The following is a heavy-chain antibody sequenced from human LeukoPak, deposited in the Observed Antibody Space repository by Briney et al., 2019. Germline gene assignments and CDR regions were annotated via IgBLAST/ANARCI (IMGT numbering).Heavy chain of an antibody. D-gene: IGHD2-15*01. V-gene: IGHV3-21*01. CDR1: GFTFSSYS. J-gene: IGHJ4*02. CDR3: ARDGGYCSGGSCYLVFDY. Sequence: GGSLRLSCAASGFTFSSYSMNWVRQAPGKGLEWVSSISSSSSYIYYADSVKGRFTISRDNAKNSLYLQMNSLRAEDTAVYYCARDGGYCSGGSCYLVFDYWGQGTLVTVSS. CDR2: ISSSSSYI.